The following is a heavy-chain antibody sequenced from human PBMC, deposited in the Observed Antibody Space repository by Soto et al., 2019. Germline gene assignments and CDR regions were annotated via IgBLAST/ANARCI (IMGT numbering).Heavy chain of an antibody. D-gene: IGHD2-15*01. V-gene: IGHV6-1*01. Sequence: TLPLTGAIPGDSVCSNRAAWNCIKQSPSRGLEWLGRTYYRSKWYNYYAVSVKSRITITPDTSKNQLSLQLKSVTPEDTAVYYCARVGSLDVGRSWRNYGMDVWGQGTKVTVYS. CDR3: ARVGSLDVGRSWRNYGMDV. CDR1: GDSVCSNRAA. J-gene: IGHJ6*02. CDR2: TYYRSKWYN.